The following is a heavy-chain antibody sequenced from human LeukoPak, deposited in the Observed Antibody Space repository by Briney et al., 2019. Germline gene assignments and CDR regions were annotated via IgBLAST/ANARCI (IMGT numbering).Heavy chain of an antibody. V-gene: IGHV1-46*01. D-gene: IGHD1-7*01. CDR2: IDPSGGST. Sequence: GASVKVSCKASGYTFTSYYMHWVRQAPGQGLEWMGIIDPSGGSTTYAQKFQGRVTMTRDTSTRTVYMELSSLRSEDTAVYYCARRLTRVNSYYGLDVWGQGTTVTVSS. J-gene: IGHJ6*02. CDR1: GYTFTSYY. CDR3: ARRLTRVNSYYGLDV.